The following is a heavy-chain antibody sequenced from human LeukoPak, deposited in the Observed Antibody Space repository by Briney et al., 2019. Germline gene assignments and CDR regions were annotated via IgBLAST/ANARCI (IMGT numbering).Heavy chain of an antibody. CDR2: IYTSGST. D-gene: IGHD3-22*01. CDR3: AREEGGNYYDSSGYYWQDY. J-gene: IGHJ4*02. Sequence: PSETLSLTCTVSGGSISSHYWSWIRQPAGKGLEWIGRIYTSGSTNYNPSLKSRVTMSVDTSKNQFSLKLSSVTAADTAVYYCAREEGGNYYDSSGYYWQDYWGQGTLVTVSS. V-gene: IGHV4-4*07. CDR1: GGSISSHY.